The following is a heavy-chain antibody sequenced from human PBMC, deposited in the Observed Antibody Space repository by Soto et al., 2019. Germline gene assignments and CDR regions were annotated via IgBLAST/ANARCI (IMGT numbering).Heavy chain of an antibody. J-gene: IGHJ2*01. CDR3: AKDREANWNFDL. CDR2: ISSTGGST. V-gene: IGHV3-23*01. Sequence: EVQLLESGGGLVQPGGSLRLSCAASGFTFSTYAVSWVRQAPGKGLEWVSGISSTGGSTFYAGSVKGRFTISRDNPKNTLYLQMNSLGAEDTALYYCAKDREANWNFDLWGRGTLVTVSS. CDR1: GFTFSTYA. D-gene: IGHD1-26*01.